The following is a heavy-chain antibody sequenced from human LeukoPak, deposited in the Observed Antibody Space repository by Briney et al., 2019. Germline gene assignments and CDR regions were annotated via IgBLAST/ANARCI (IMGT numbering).Heavy chain of an antibody. J-gene: IGHJ4*02. CDR3: ARETIFGDIDY. CDR2: INPNSGAT. CDR1: GYTFTGYY. V-gene: IGHV1-2*04. Sequence: ASVKVSCKASGYTFTGYYMHWVRQAPGQGLEWMGWINPNSGATNYAQKFQGWVTMTRHTSISTAYMELSRLRSDDTAVYYCARETIFGDIDYWGQGTLVTVSS. D-gene: IGHD3-3*01.